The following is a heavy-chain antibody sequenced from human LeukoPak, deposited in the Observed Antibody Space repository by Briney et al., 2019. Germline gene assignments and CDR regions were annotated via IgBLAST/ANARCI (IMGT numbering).Heavy chain of an antibody. CDR3: ASTSVYYYYMDV. CDR1: GGSFSGYY. J-gene: IGHJ6*03. Sequence: SSGTLSLTCAVYGGSFSGYYWSWIRQPPGKGLEWIGEINHSGSTNYNPSLKSRVTISVDTSKNQFSLKLSSVTAADTAVYYCASTSVYYYYMDVWGKGTTVTISS. V-gene: IGHV4-34*01. CDR2: INHSGST.